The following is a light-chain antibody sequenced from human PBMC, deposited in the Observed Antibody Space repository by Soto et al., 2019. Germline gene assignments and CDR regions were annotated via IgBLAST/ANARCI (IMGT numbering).Light chain of an antibody. V-gene: IGKV1-8*01. CDR2: AAS. CDR3: QQYYTYPFT. Sequence: AIRMTQSPSSLSASTGDRVTITCRASQGLRSYLAWFQQKPGKAPKLLIYAASTLQSGVPSRFSGSGSGTDFTLTISGLQSEDFASYSCQQYYTYPFTFGPGTKVDI. J-gene: IGKJ3*01. CDR1: QGLRSY.